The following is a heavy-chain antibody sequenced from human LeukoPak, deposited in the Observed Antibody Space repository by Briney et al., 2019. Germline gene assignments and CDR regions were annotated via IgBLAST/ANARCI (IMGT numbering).Heavy chain of an antibody. J-gene: IGHJ4*02. CDR3: ARDLRLYGSGSYYNPSYFDY. Sequence: ASVKVSCKASGYIFTSYGISWVRQAPGQGLEWMGWISAYNGNTNYAQKLQGRVTMTADTSTSTAYMELRSLRSDDTAVYYCARDLRLYGSGSYYNPSYFDYWGQGTLVTVSS. CDR2: ISAYNGNT. V-gene: IGHV1-18*01. D-gene: IGHD3-10*01. CDR1: GYIFTSYG.